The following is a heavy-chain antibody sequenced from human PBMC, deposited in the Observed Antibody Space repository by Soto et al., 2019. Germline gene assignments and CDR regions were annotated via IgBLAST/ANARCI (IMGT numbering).Heavy chain of an antibody. J-gene: IGHJ6*02. CDR3: ARGLTYYDFWSGYTRPYYYGMDV. D-gene: IGHD3-3*01. V-gene: IGHV1-8*01. CDR2: MNPNSGNT. Sequence: ASVKVSCKASGYTFTSYDINWVRQATGQGLEWMGWMNPNSGNTGYAQKFQGRVTMTRNTSISTAYMELSSLRSEDTAVYYCARGLTYYDFWSGYTRPYYYGMDVWGQGTTVTV. CDR1: GYTFTSYD.